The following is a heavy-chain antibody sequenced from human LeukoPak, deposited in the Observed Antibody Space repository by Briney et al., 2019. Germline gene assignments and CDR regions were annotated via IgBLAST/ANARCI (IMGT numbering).Heavy chain of an antibody. Sequence: SETLSLTCTVSGGSISSYYWSWIRQPPGKGLEWIGYIYYSGSTNYNPSLKSRVTISVDTSKNQFSLKLSSVTAADTAVYYCARRIAVEDAFDIWGQGTMVTVSS. CDR3: ARRIAVEDAFDI. CDR1: GGSISSYY. J-gene: IGHJ3*02. V-gene: IGHV4-59*01. D-gene: IGHD6-19*01. CDR2: IYYSGST.